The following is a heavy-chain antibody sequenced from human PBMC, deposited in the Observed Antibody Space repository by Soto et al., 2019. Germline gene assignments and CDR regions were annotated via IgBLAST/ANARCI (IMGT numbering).Heavy chain of an antibody. V-gene: IGHV1-18*01. J-gene: IGHJ5*02. CDR1: GYTFTGYG. D-gene: IGHD4-17*01. CDR3: ARDPDYGGNTRYNWFDP. CDR2: ISAYNGNT. Sequence: GASVKVSCKASGYTFTGYGISWVRQAPGQGLEWMGWISAYNGNTNYAQKLQGRVTMTTDTSTSTAYMELRSLRSDDTAVYYCARDPDYGGNTRYNWFDPWGQGTLVTVSS.